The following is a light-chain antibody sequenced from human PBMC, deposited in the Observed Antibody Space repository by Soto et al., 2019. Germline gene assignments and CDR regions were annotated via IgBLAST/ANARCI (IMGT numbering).Light chain of an antibody. Sequence: DIQMTQSPSSLSASVGDRVTITCRASQSISSYLDWYQQKPGKAPKLLIYAASSLQSGVPSRFSGSGSGTDFTLTISRPQPEDLATYYCQQSYSTPPTFGQGNK. V-gene: IGKV1-39*01. CDR3: QQSYSTPPT. J-gene: IGKJ1*01. CDR1: QSISSY. CDR2: AAS.